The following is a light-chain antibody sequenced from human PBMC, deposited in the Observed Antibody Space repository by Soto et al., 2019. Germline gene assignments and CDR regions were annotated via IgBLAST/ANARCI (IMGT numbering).Light chain of an antibody. V-gene: IGKV3-20*01. Sequence: EIVLTQSPGTLSLSPGERATLSCRASQSVSSNYLAWYQPKPGQSPRLLIYVASTRATGIPDRFSGSGSGTDFTLTISRLELEDFAVYYCQQYSSPPRTFGQGTKVEVK. CDR1: QSVSSNY. CDR2: VAS. CDR3: QQYSSPPRT. J-gene: IGKJ1*01.